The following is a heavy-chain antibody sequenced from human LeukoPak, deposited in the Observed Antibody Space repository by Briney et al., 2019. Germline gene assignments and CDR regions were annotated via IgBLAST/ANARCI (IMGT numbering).Heavy chain of an antibody. V-gene: IGHV1-18*01. D-gene: IGHD6-6*01. CDR2: ISAYNGNT. Sequence: ASVKVSCKASGYTFTSYGISWVRQAPGQGLEWMGWISAYNGNTNYAQKLQGRITMTTDTSTSTAYMELRSLRSDDTAVYYCARVGPSRPYYYYGMDVWGQGTTVTVSS. J-gene: IGHJ6*02. CDR1: GYTFTSYG. CDR3: ARVGPSRPYYYYGMDV.